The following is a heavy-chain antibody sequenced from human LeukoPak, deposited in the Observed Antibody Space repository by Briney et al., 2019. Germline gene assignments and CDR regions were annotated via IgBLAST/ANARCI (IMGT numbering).Heavy chain of an antibody. D-gene: IGHD3-10*01. CDR3: ARDRTMVRGLANYFYGMDV. CDR2: ISTSGRTT. V-gene: IGHV3-48*03. Sequence: GGSLRLSCAASGFSFSSDELNWVRQAPGKGLEWLSYISTSGRTTYYADSVKGRFTISRDNAKNSLYLQMSSLRAEDTAVYYCARDRTMVRGLANYFYGMDVWGQGPTVIVSS. CDR1: GFSFSSDE. J-gene: IGHJ6*02.